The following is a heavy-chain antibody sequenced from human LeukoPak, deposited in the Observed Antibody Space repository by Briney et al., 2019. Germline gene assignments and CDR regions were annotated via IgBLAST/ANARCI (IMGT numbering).Heavy chain of an antibody. CDR2: INAYNGNT. CDR1: GYTFTSYG. Sequence: ASVKVSCKASGYTFTSYGISWVRQAPGQGLEWMGWINAYNGNTNYAQKLQGRVTMSTDTSTSTAYMELRSLRSDDTAVYYCARAILTFYYYYYMDVWGKGTTVTVSS. V-gene: IGHV1-18*01. CDR3: ARAILTFYYYYYMDV. J-gene: IGHJ6*03. D-gene: IGHD3-9*01.